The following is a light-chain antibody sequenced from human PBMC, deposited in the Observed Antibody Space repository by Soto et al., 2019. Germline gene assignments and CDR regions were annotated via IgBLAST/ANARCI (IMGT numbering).Light chain of an antibody. CDR2: AAS. J-gene: IGKJ1*01. CDR1: QSINSC. V-gene: IGKV1-39*01. CDR3: QQIYVAPVT. Sequence: QMTQSPSSLSASVGVRVTITCRASQSINSCLNWYQQKPGKAPKLLIYAASNLQSGVPSRFSGSESGTDFILTISSLQPEDFATYYCQQIYVAPVTFGQGTKVEIK.